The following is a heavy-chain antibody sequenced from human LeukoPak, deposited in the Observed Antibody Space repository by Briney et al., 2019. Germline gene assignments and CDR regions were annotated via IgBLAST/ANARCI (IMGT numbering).Heavy chain of an antibody. CDR2: ISWNSGSI. V-gene: IGHV3-9*01. CDR3: AKAYDFWSPGYYFDY. J-gene: IGHJ4*02. CDR1: GFTFDDYA. Sequence: PGRSLRLSCAASGFTFDDYAMHWVRQAPGKGLEWVSGISWNSGSIGYADSVKGRFTISRDSAKNSLYLQMNSLRAEDTAVYYCAKAYDFWSPGYYFDYWGQGTLVTVSS. D-gene: IGHD3-3*01.